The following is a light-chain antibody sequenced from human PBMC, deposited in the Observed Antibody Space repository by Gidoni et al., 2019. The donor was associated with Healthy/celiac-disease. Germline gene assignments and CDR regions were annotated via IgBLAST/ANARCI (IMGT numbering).Light chain of an antibody. Sequence: SYELTQPPSVSLSQGQTARITCSGDALPKQYAYWYQQKPGQAPVLVIYKDSERPSGIPERFSCSSSGTTVTLTISGVQAEDEADYYCQSADSSGTYVVFGGGTKLTVL. CDR1: ALPKQY. CDR3: QSADSSGTYVV. J-gene: IGLJ2*01. CDR2: KDS. V-gene: IGLV3-25*03.